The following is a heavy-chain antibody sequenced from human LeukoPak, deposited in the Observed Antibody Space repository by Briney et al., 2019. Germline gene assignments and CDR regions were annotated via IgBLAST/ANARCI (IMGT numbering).Heavy chain of an antibody. D-gene: IGHD6-19*01. V-gene: IGHV1-46*01. CDR1: GYTFTSYY. Sequence: ASVKVSCKASGYTFTSYYMHWVRQAPGQGLEWMGIINPSGGSTSYAQKFQGRVTMTRDMSTSTVYMELSSLRSEDTAVYYCARVGIAVAGTGWFDPWGQGTLDTVSS. CDR3: ARVGIAVAGTGWFDP. J-gene: IGHJ5*02. CDR2: INPSGGST.